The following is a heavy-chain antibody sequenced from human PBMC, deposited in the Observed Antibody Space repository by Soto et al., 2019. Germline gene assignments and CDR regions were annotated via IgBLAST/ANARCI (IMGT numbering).Heavy chain of an antibody. CDR2: IIPILGIA. J-gene: IGHJ4*02. Sequence: QVQLVQSGAEVKKPGSSVKVSCKASGGTFSSYTISWVRQAPGQGLEWMGRIIPILGIANYAQKFQGRVTITADKSTSTAYMELRSLRSEYTAVYYCAREEYYYGSGAFLDYWGQGTLVTVSA. CDR1: GGTFSSYT. V-gene: IGHV1-69*08. CDR3: AREEYYYGSGAFLDY. D-gene: IGHD3-10*01.